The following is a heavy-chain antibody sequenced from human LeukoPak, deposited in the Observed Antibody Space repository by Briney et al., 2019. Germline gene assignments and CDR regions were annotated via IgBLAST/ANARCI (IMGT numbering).Heavy chain of an antibody. CDR3: ARESVSGSIAARPGYYMDV. J-gene: IGHJ6*03. Sequence: KPSETLSLTCSVSGGSIGSYYWSWIRQPAGKGLEWIGRVYASGSTTYNPSLRSRVTVSVDTSRNQFSLKLTSVTAADTAVYYCARESVSGSIAARPGYYMDVWGKGTAVKVSS. CDR2: VYASGST. V-gene: IGHV4-4*07. D-gene: IGHD6-6*01. CDR1: GGSIGSYY.